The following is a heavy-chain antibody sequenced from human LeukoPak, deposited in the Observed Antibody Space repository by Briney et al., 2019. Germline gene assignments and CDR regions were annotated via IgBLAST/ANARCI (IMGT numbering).Heavy chain of an antibody. CDR3: ARLRRDYGSGSYYNVVGLYYFDY. D-gene: IGHD3-10*01. J-gene: IGHJ4*02. V-gene: IGHV5-51*01. CDR2: IYPGDSDT. Sequence: GESLKISCKGSGYSFTSYWIGWVRQLPGKGLEWMGIIYPGDSDTRYSPSFQGQVTISADKSISTAYLQWSSLKASDTAMYYCARLRRDYGSGSYYNVVGLYYFDYWGQGTLVTVSS. CDR1: GYSFTSYW.